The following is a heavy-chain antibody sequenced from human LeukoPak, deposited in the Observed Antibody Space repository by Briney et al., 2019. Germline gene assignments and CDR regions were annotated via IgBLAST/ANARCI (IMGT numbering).Heavy chain of an antibody. V-gene: IGHV1-18*01. D-gene: IGHD2-15*01. Sequence: ASVKVSCKASGYTFTSYGISWVRQAPGQGLEWMGWISAYNGNTNYAQKLQGRVTMTTDTSTSTAYMELRSLRSDDTAVYYCARELGPNRGYCSGGSCYQGEGAFDIWGQGTMVTVSS. CDR3: ARELGPNRGYCSGGSCYQGEGAFDI. J-gene: IGHJ3*02. CDR1: GYTFTSYG. CDR2: ISAYNGNT.